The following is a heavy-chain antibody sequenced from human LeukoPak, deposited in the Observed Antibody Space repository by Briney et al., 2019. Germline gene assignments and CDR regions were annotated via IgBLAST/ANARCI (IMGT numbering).Heavy chain of an antibody. V-gene: IGHV3-21*01. D-gene: IGHD6-19*01. CDR1: GFTFSSYS. CDR3: ARVAEYTTFDY. Sequence: SGGSLRLSCAASGFTFSSYSMNWVRQAPGKRLEWVSSISSSSSYIYYADSVKGRFTISRDNAKNSLYLQMNSLRAEDTAVYYCARVAEYTTFDYWGQGTLVTVSS. CDR2: ISSSSSYI. J-gene: IGHJ4*02.